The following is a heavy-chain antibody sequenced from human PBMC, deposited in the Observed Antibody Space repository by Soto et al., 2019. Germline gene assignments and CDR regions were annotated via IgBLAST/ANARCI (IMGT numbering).Heavy chain of an antibody. CDR1: GGSISSYY. J-gene: IGHJ6*02. CDR3: ARLRTYYYGSGSSGYYYYYGMDV. V-gene: IGHV4-59*01. D-gene: IGHD3-10*01. Sequence: ETLSLTCTVSGGSISSYYWSWIRQPPGKGLEWIGFIYYSGSTNYNPSLKSRVTISVDTSKNQFSLKLSSVTAADTAVYYCARLRTYYYGSGSSGYYYYYGMDVWGQGTTVTVSS. CDR2: IYYSGST.